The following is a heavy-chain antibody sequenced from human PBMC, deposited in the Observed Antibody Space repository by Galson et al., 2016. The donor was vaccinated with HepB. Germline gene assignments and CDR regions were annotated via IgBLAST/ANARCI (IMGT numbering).Heavy chain of an antibody. D-gene: IGHD3-22*01. CDR3: ARHEPYFYDSSGYADY. V-gene: IGHV5-51*01. CDR1: GYSFSTYW. CDR2: IYPDDSDT. J-gene: IGHJ4*02. Sequence: QSGAEVTKPEESLKISCKGSGYSFSTYWIGWVRQRPGKGLEWMGIIYPDDSDTTYSPSFQGQVTISADRSISTAYLQWSSLEASDTAMYYCARHEPYFYDSSGYADYWGQGTLVTVSS.